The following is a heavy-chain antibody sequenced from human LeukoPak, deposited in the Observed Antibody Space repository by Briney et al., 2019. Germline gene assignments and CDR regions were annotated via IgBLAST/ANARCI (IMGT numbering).Heavy chain of an antibody. V-gene: IGHV3-23*01. CDR1: GFTFSSYA. D-gene: IGHD6-13*01. CDR3: ARGPSSSSWSRFDP. Sequence: GGSLRLSCAASGFTFSSYAMSWVRQAPGKGLEWVSAISGSGGSTYYADSVKGRFTISRDNSKNTLYLQMNSLRAEDTAVYYCARGPSSSSWSRFDPWGQGTLVTVSS. J-gene: IGHJ5*02. CDR2: ISGSGGST.